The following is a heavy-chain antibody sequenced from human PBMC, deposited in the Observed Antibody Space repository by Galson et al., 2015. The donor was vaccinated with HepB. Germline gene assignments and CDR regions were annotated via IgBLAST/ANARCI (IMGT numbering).Heavy chain of an antibody. CDR3: AKDKRYDSSSVLDY. D-gene: IGHD3-22*01. Sequence: SLRLSCAASGFTFDDYAMHWVRQAPGKGLEWVSGISWNSGSIGYADSVKGRFTISRDNAKNSLYLQMNSLRAEDTALYYCAKDKRYDSSSVLDYWGQGTLVTVSS. J-gene: IGHJ4*02. V-gene: IGHV3-9*01. CDR2: ISWNSGSI. CDR1: GFTFDDYA.